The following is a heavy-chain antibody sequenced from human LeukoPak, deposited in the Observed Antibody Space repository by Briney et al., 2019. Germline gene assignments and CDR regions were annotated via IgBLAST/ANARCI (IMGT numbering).Heavy chain of an antibody. Sequence: SETLSLTCNVSGGFISSYYWSWIRQPPGKGLEWIGYIYYSGSTNYNPSLKSRVTISVDTSKNQFSLKLSSVTAADTAVYYCARGDPGAYGQWLTVDYWGQGTLVTVSS. CDR3: ARGDPGAYGQWLTVDY. CDR2: IYYSGST. D-gene: IGHD6-19*01. CDR1: GGFISSYY. V-gene: IGHV4-59*01. J-gene: IGHJ4*02.